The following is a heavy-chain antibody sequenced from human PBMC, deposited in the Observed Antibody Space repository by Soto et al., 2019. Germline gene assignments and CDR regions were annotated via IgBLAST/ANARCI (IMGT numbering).Heavy chain of an antibody. Sequence: PGGSLRLSCTASGFTFGDYAMSWFRQAPGKGLEWVGFIRSKAYGGTTEYAASVKGRFTISRDDSKSIAYLQMNSLKTEDTAVYYCTSQMTTDYYCYGMDVWGQGTTVTVSS. CDR3: TSQMTTDYYCYGMDV. CDR2: IRSKAYGGTT. D-gene: IGHD4-4*01. CDR1: GFTFGDYA. V-gene: IGHV3-49*03. J-gene: IGHJ6*02.